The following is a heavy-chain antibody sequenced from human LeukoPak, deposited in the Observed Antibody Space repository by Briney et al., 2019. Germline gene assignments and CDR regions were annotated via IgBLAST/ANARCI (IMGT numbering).Heavy chain of an antibody. CDR1: GYTFTGYY. J-gene: IGHJ4*02. Sequence: GASVKVSCKASGYTFTGYYMHWVRQAPGQGLEWMGWINPNSGGTNYAQKFQGRVTMTGDTSISTAYMELSRLRSDDTAVYYRANIVGATRVGYWGQGTLVTVSS. CDR2: INPNSGGT. D-gene: IGHD1-26*01. V-gene: IGHV1-2*02. CDR3: ANIVGATRVGY.